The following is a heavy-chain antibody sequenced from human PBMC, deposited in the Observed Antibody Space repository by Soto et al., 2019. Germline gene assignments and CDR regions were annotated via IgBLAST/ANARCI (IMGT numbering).Heavy chain of an antibody. CDR1: GGTFSSYA. D-gene: IGHD6-19*01. CDR2: IIPIFGTA. J-gene: IGHJ4*02. Sequence: QVQLVQSGAEVKKPGSSVKVSCKASGGTFSSYAISWVRQAHGQGLEWMGGIIPIFGTANYAQKFQGRVTIHADGSTSTADMELSSLRSEDTAVYYCARDVDDRRGWYRNGGYWGEGTLVTVSS. CDR3: ARDVDDRRGWYRNGGY. V-gene: IGHV1-69*01.